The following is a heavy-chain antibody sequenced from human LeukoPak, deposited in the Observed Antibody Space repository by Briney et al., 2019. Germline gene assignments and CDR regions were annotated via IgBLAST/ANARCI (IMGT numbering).Heavy chain of an antibody. CDR3: ATGVLEGVAFDI. J-gene: IGHJ3*02. CDR2: ISSSSSYI. V-gene: IGHV3-21*01. D-gene: IGHD3-3*01. Sequence: GGSLRLSCAASGFTSSGYSMNWVRQAPGKGLEWVSSISSSSSYIYYADSVKGRFTISRDNAKNSLYLQMNSLRAEDTAVYYCATGVLEGVAFDIWGQGTMVTVSS. CDR1: GFTSSGYS.